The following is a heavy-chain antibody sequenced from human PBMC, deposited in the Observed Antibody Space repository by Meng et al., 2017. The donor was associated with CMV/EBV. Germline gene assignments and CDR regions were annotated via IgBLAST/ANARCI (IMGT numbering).Heavy chain of an antibody. CDR3: ARGLAARPWDY. D-gene: IGHD6-6*01. CDR2: ISSSSSTI. Sequence: GGSLRLSCAASGFTFSSYSMNWVRQAPGKGLEWVSYISSSSSTIYYADSVKGRFTISRDNAKNSLYLQMTSLRAEDTAVYYCARGLAARPWDYWGQGTLVTVSS. J-gene: IGHJ4*02. CDR1: GFTFSSYS. V-gene: IGHV3-48*04.